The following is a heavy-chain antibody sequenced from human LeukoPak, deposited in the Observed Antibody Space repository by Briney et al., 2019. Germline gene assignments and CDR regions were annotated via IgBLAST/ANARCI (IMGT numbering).Heavy chain of an antibody. CDR2: IFHSGST. CDR1: GVSISSSNW. J-gene: IGHJ4*02. CDR3: ATYYESSGYRLDY. V-gene: IGHV4-4*02. Sequence: PSETLSLTCAVSGVSISSSNWWTWVRPPPGKGLEWIGEIFHSGSTNYNPSLKSRVTMSLDKSKNQFSLQLNSVTATDTAVYYCATYYESSGYRLDYWGQGTLVTVSS. D-gene: IGHD3-22*01.